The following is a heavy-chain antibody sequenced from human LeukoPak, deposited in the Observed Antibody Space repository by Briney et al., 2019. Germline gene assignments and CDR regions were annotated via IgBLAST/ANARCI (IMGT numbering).Heavy chain of an antibody. D-gene: IGHD3-22*01. Sequence: ASVKVSCKASGYTFTGYYMHWVRQAPGQGLEWMGWISAYNGNTNYAQKLQGRVTMTTDTSTSTAYMELRSLRSDDTAVYYCARRSDDYDSSAHYHWGQGTLVTVSS. CDR2: ISAYNGNT. CDR3: ARRSDDYDSSAHYH. CDR1: GYTFTGYY. J-gene: IGHJ4*02. V-gene: IGHV1-18*04.